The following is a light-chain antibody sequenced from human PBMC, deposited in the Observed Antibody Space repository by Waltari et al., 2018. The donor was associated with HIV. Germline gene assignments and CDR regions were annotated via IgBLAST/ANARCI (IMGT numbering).Light chain of an antibody. CDR3: QHRTTWPPT. CDR2: DAS. Sequence: DIVFTQSPAILSVSPGETATLSCRASQSVQEFLAWYQRRPGQVPRLVVYDASTGAAGVPDRFSGSGFGTDFTLTISGLEPEDVAFYYCQHRTTWPPTFGGGTRVEIE. CDR1: QSVQEF. V-gene: IGKV3-11*01. J-gene: IGKJ4*01.